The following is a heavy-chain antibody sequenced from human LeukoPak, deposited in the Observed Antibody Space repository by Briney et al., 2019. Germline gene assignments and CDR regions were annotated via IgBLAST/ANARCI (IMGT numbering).Heavy chain of an antibody. V-gene: IGHV3-7*01. Sequence: QAGGSLRLSCAASGFTFSSYWMSWVRQAPGKGLEWVANIKQDGSEKYYVDSVKGRFTISRDNAKNSLYLQMNSLRAEDTAVYYCARDNYYGPPRYFQHWGQGTLVTVSS. CDR1: GFTFSSYW. CDR2: IKQDGSEK. D-gene: IGHD3-10*01. CDR3: ARDNYYGPPRYFQH. J-gene: IGHJ1*01.